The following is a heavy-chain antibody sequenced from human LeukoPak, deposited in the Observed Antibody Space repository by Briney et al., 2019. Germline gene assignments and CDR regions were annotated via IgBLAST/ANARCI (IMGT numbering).Heavy chain of an antibody. Sequence: PGGSLRLSCAASGFTFSSYSMNWVRQAPGKGLEWVSSISSSSSYIYYADSVKGRFTISRDNAKNSLYLQMNSLRAEDTAVYYCARVQVWESSSSWNYYYYGMDVWGQGTTVTVSS. D-gene: IGHD6-13*01. CDR1: GFTFSSYS. J-gene: IGHJ6*02. CDR2: ISSSSSYI. V-gene: IGHV3-21*01. CDR3: ARVQVWESSSSWNYYYYGMDV.